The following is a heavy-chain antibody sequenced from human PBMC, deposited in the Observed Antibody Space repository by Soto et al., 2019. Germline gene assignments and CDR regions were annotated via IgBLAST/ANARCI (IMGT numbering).Heavy chain of an antibody. V-gene: IGHV1-69*13. D-gene: IGHD1-26*01. Sequence: SVKVSCKASGGTFSSYSINWVRQAPGQGLEWMGEIIPIFGTANYAQKFQGRVTITADESTSTAYMELSSLRSEDTAVYYCARDGGRHSGGIDYWGQGTLGTVSS. CDR3: ARDGGRHSGGIDY. CDR2: IIPIFGTA. J-gene: IGHJ4*02. CDR1: GGTFSSYS.